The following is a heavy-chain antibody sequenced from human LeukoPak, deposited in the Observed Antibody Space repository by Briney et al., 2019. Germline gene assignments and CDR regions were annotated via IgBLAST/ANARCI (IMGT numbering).Heavy chain of an antibody. CDR3: ARRDTAMVKYYFDY. Sequence: PSETLSLTCTVSGGSISSSSHSWGWIRQPPGKGLEWIGTMRYSGSGHYNPSLMSRVTISVDTSKNQFSLKLSSVTAADTAVYYCARRDTAMVKYYFDYWGQGTLVTVSS. CDR2: MRYSGSG. CDR1: GGSISSSSHS. D-gene: IGHD5-18*01. V-gene: IGHV4-39*01. J-gene: IGHJ4*02.